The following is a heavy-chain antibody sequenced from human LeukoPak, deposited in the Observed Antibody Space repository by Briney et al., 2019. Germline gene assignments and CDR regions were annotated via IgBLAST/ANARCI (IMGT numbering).Heavy chain of an antibody. V-gene: IGHV4-39*01. CDR1: GGSISSTIYY. Sequence: SETLSLTCAVSGGSISSTIYYWAWLRQPPGKGLEWIGSIYYSGNTYYNPSLQSRATMSVDTSKDQFSLRLTSATAADTTVYYCARQRSGWVFENWGQGTLVTVSS. CDR3: ARQRSGWVFEN. D-gene: IGHD6-19*01. CDR2: IYYSGNT. J-gene: IGHJ4*02.